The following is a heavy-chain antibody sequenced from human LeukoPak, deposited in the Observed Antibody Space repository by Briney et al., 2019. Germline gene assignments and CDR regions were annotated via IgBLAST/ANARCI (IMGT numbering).Heavy chain of an antibody. V-gene: IGHV4-4*07. CDR1: GVSISSSY. CDR2: IYTSGST. CDR3: ARVYSGNYLRFDP. D-gene: IGHD1-26*01. Sequence: SETLSLTCTVSGVSISSSYWSWIRQPAGKGLEWIVRIYTSGSTNFNPSLNRRVTISIDESQDQISLKLNTLTAAGVAVYYCARVYSGNYLRFDPWGQGTLVTVSS. J-gene: IGHJ5*02.